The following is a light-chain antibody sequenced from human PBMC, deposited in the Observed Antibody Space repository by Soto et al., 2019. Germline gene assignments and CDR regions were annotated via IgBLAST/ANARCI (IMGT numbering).Light chain of an antibody. V-gene: IGLV2-23*01. CDR1: STDVGSYNL. CDR3: CSYAGRNTVI. J-gene: IGLJ2*01. CDR2: EGG. Sequence: QSALTQPASVSGSPGQSITISCTGTSTDVGSYNLVSWYQQHPGKAPKLIISEGGKRPSGVSNRFSGSKSGDTASLTISGLQAADEAYYYCCSYAGRNTVIFGGGTKLTVL.